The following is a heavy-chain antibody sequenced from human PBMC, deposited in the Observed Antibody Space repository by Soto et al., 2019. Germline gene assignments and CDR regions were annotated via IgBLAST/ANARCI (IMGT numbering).Heavy chain of an antibody. CDR3: AKDPVAGTAREFDY. Sequence: EVQLVESGGGLVQPGRSLRLSCAASGFTFDDYAMHWVRQAPGKGLEWVSGISWNSDIRGYADSVKGRFTISRDNAKNSLYLQMNSLRAEDTALYYCAKDPVAGTAREFDYWGQGTLVTVSS. V-gene: IGHV3-9*01. CDR2: ISWNSDIR. J-gene: IGHJ4*02. D-gene: IGHD6-19*01. CDR1: GFTFDDYA.